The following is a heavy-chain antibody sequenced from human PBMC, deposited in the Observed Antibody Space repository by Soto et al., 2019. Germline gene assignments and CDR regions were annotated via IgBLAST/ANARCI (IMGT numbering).Heavy chain of an antibody. V-gene: IGHV1-46*01. CDR2: INPSGGST. J-gene: IGHJ6*02. CDR1: GYTVTNYY. Sequence: GASVKVSCKASGYTVTNYYMHWVRQAPGQGLEWMGIINPSGGSTSYAQKFRGRVTMTSDTYTNTVYMELSSLRFEDTAVYYCASDNEGIGSGSPFYSYYYGMDVWGQGTTVTVSS. D-gene: IGHD3-10*01. CDR3: ASDNEGIGSGSPFYSYYYGMDV.